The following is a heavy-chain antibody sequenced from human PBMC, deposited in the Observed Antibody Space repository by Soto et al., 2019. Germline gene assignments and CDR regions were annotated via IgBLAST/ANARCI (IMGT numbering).Heavy chain of an antibody. CDR1: GFTFSTYS. V-gene: IGHV3-21*01. J-gene: IGHJ6*02. Sequence: EVQLVESGGCLVKPGGSLRLSCAASGFTFSTYSMNWVRQAPGKGLEGVSSVSDSSSYIYYADAVKGRFTIYRDNAQNSLYLQMNSLRAEATAVYYCARYDSSGYYSPYYYYGMDVWGQGTTVTVSS. CDR3: ARYDSSGYYSPYYYYGMDV. CDR2: VSDSSSYI. D-gene: IGHD3-22*01.